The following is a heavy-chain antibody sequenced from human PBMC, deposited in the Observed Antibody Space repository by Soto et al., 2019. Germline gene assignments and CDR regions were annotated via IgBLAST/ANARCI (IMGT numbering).Heavy chain of an antibody. CDR1: GFTFSNFA. CDR2: ISYDGSSK. CDR3: AREASAYYLDY. J-gene: IGHJ4*02. D-gene: IGHD2-21*01. Sequence: QVQLVESGGGVVQPGRSLRLSCAASGFTFSNFAMHWVRQAPGKGLEWVATISYDGSSKSYADSVKGRFTISRDNSKITLFLQINSLTGEDTAVYYCAREASAYYLDYWGQGTLVTVSS. V-gene: IGHV3-30-3*01.